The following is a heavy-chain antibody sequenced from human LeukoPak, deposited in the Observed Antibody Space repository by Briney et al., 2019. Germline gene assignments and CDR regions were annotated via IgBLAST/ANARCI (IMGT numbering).Heavy chain of an antibody. CDR2: IIPIFGTA. CDR3: ARGALLGYCSSTSCYLGMDV. J-gene: IGHJ6*02. D-gene: IGHD2-2*01. CDR1: GGTFSSYA. V-gene: IGHV1-69*01. Sequence: ASVKVSCKASGGTFSSYAISWARQAPGQGLEWMGGIIPIFGTANYAQKFQGRVTITADESTSTAYMELSSLRSEDTAVYYCARGALLGYCSSTSCYLGMDVWGQGTTVTVSS.